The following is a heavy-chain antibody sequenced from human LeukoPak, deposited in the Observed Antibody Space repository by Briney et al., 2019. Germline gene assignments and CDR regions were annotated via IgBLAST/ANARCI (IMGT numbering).Heavy chain of an antibody. CDR3: ARENLAAAADY. J-gene: IGHJ4*02. CDR2: IRGDGSMT. CDR1: GNYW. Sequence: GSLRLSCAASGNYWMHWVRQAPGKGLVWVSRIRGDGSMTNYADSVKGRFTISRDNAKNTLYLQMNSLRLADTAVYYCARENLAAAADYWGQGTVVTVSS. V-gene: IGHV3-74*01. D-gene: IGHD6-25*01.